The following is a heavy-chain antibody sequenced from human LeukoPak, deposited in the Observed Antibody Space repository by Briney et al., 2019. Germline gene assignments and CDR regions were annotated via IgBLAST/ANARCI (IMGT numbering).Heavy chain of an antibody. CDR1: GYAFTDYY. CDR2: INPNYGET. V-gene: IGHV1-2*02. J-gene: IGHJ4*02. CDR3: ARANFLYCSSSTCLFDY. Sequence: GASVKVSCKASGYAFTDYYMHWVRQAPGQGFEWMGWINPNYGETNYAQKFQGRVTMTRDTSISTAHMEVSRRRSDDTAVYYCARANFLYCSSSTCLFDYWGQGTLVTVSS. D-gene: IGHD2-2*01.